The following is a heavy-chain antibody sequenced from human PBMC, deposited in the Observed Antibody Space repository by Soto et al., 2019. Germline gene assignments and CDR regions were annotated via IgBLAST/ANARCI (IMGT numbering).Heavy chain of an antibody. V-gene: IGHV4-39*01. CDR1: GGSISSSSYY. CDR2: IYYSGST. CDR3: ARRYDDILNGDYTVMDY. Sequence: QLQLQESGPGLVKPSETLSLTCTVSGGSISSSSYYWGWIRQPPGKGLAWIGRIYYSGSTYYNPSLKSRLTISVDTSKNQFSLKLSSVTAADTAVYYCARRYDDILNGDYTVMDYWGQGTLVTVSS. D-gene: IGHD3-9*01. J-gene: IGHJ4*02.